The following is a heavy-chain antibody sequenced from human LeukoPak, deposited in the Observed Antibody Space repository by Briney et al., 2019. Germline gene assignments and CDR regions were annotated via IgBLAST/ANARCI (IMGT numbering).Heavy chain of an antibody. J-gene: IGHJ6*03. CDR1: GGSFSGYY. D-gene: IGHD3-10*01. Sequence: SETLSLTCAVYGGSFSGYYWSWIRQPPGKGLEWIGEINHSGSTNYNPSLKSRVTISVDTSKNQFSLKLSSVTAADTAVYYCARHAHYYGSGSYYKGVGYYYYYMDVWGKGTTVTISS. V-gene: IGHV4-34*01. CDR2: INHSGST. CDR3: ARHAHYYGSGSYYKGVGYYYYYMDV.